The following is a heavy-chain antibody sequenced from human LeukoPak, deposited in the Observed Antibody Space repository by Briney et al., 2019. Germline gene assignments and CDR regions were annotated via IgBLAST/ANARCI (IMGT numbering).Heavy chain of an antibody. V-gene: IGHV4-39*01. CDR1: GGSISSSSYY. CDR3: ARHGGPRDGSGLPDY. CDR2: IYYSGST. J-gene: IGHJ4*02. Sequence: SETLSLTCTVSGGSISSSSYYWGWIRQPPGKGLEGIGSIYYSGSTYYNPSLKSRVTISVDTSKNQFSLKLSSVTAADTAVYYCARHGGPRDGSGLPDYWGQGTLVTVSS. D-gene: IGHD3-10*01.